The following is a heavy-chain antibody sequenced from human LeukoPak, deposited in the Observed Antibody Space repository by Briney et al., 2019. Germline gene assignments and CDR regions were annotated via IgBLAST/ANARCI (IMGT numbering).Heavy chain of an antibody. Sequence: PGGSLRLSCAASGFTFSRYGMQWVRQAPGKGLEWVAVIWYDGTNKNYADSVKGRFTISRDNSKNTLYLQMNSLRVEGTAVYYCAKDTSFDYYYGMDVWGQGTTVTVSS. J-gene: IGHJ6*02. CDR3: AKDTSFDYYYGMDV. CDR2: IWYDGTNK. D-gene: IGHD3-10*01. V-gene: IGHV3-33*03. CDR1: GFTFSRYG.